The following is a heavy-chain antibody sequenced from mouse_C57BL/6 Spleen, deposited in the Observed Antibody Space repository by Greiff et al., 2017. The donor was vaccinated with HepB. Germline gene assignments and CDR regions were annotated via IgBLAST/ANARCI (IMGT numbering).Heavy chain of an antibody. CDR3: ARNSPGGYAMDY. J-gene: IGHJ4*01. D-gene: IGHD4-1*01. V-gene: IGHV2-2*01. Sequence: VKLMESGPGLVQPSQSLSITCTVSGFSFTSYGVHWVRQSPGKGLEWLGVIWSGGSTDYNAAFISRLSISKDNSTSQGFFKMNRLQASDTAIYYWARNSPGGYAMDYWGQGTSVTVSS. CDR1: GFSFTSYG. CDR2: IWSGGST.